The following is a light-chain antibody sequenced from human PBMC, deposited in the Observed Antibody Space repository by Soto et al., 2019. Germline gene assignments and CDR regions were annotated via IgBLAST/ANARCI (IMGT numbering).Light chain of an antibody. J-gene: IGKJ1*01. CDR3: HHYGISWT. V-gene: IGKV3-20*01. Sequence: EIVLTQSQGTLSLSPGERATLSCRDSQSVSSSYLAWYQQKPGKAPRLLIYGASSRATGIPDRFSGSGSGTDFTLTISRLLPEDFAVYYCHHYGISWTFGQGTKVDIK. CDR1: QSVSSSY. CDR2: GAS.